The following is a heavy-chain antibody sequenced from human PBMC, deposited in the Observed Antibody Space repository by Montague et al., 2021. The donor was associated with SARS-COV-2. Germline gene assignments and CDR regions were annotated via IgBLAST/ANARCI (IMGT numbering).Heavy chain of an antibody. CDR3: ARDHMTILFMAYYYGMDV. J-gene: IGHJ6*02. CDR1: GGSISSYY. CDR2: IYPSGST. V-gene: IGHV4-4*07. D-gene: IGHD4/OR15-4a*01. Sequence: SETLSLTCTVSGGSISSYYWSWIRQPAGKGLEWIGRIYPSGSTKYNPSLKSRVTMSVDTSKNQFSLKPSSVTAADTAVYYCARDHMTILFMAYYYGMDVWGQGTTVTFTS.